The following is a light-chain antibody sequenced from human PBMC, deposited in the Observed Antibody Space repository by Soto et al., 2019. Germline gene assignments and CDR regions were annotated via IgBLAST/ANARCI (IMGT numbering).Light chain of an antibody. J-gene: IGKJ5*01. Sequence: TQSPSSLSASVGDRVTITCRASQNISSSFLAWYQQKPGQAPRLLIYGASSRATGIPDRFSGTGSETDFTLTISRLEPEDFAVYYCQQYDNSPITFGQGTRLEIK. CDR3: QQYDNSPIT. CDR1: QNISSSF. CDR2: GAS. V-gene: IGKV3-20*01.